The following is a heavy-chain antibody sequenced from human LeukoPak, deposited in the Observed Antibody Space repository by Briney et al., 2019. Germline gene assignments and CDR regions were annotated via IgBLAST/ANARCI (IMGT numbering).Heavy chain of an antibody. Sequence: YSGSTYYNPSLKSRVTISVDTSKNQFSLKLSSVTAADTAVYYCARVSTQVVVTAIHRSFDYWGQGTLVTVSS. D-gene: IGHD2-21*02. CDR2: YSGST. J-gene: IGHJ4*02. CDR3: ARVSTQVVVTAIHRSFDY. V-gene: IGHV4-31*02.